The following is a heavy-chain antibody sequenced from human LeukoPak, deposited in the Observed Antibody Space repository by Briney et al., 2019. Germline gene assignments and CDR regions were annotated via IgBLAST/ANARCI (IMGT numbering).Heavy chain of an antibody. Sequence: GGSLRLSCAASGFTFSSYGMHWVRQAPGEGLVWVSRIRSDGSDTRYAESVKGRFTISRDNAKNTLYLQMNSLRAEGTAVYYCARDWFHAIDYWGQGTLVTVSS. CDR1: GFTFSSYG. J-gene: IGHJ4*02. CDR2: IRSDGSDT. CDR3: ARDWFHAIDY. V-gene: IGHV3-74*01. D-gene: IGHD2/OR15-2a*01.